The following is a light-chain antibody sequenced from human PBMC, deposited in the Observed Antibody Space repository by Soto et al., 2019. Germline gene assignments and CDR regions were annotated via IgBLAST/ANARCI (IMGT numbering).Light chain of an antibody. CDR1: SSDVGYYDY. Sequence: QSVLTQPASVSGSPGQSITISCTGTSSDVGYYDYVSWYQQHPGKAPKLVIYAVSDRPSGVSNRFSGSKSANTASLAISGLQAEDEADYYCSSYTTSSTVVFGGGTKLTVL. V-gene: IGLV2-14*01. CDR3: SSYTTSSTVV. J-gene: IGLJ2*01. CDR2: AVS.